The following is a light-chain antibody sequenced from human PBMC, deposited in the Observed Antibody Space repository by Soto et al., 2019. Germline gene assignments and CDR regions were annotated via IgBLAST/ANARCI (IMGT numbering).Light chain of an antibody. V-gene: IGLV2-8*01. CDR2: EVS. Sequence: QSALTQPPSASGSPGQSVTISCTGTSSDVGGYNYVSWYQQHPGKAPKLMIYEVSKRPSGAPDRFSGSKSGNTASLTVSGLQAEDEADYYCSSYAGSNNLVFGGGTKQTVL. CDR3: SSYAGSNNLV. CDR1: SSDVGGYNY. J-gene: IGLJ2*01.